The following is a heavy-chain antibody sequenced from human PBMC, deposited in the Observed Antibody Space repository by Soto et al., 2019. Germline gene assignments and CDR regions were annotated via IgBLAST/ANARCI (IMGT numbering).Heavy chain of an antibody. V-gene: IGHV4-30-4*01. CDR1: GDYVSSVGFH. CDR2: IYNGGST. CDR3: ARAPVGLDTISYFDY. D-gene: IGHD3-3*01. Sequence: PSETLSLTCTVSGDYVSSVGFHWACLRRPPGKGLEWIGYIYNGGSTYYRPSLESRMHMQLDATRNHYSLRLTSVTAADTAVYFCARAPVGLDTISYFDYWGQGKLVTVSS. J-gene: IGHJ4*02.